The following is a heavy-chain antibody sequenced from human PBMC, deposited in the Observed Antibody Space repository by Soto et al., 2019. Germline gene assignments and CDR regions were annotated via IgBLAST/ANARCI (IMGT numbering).Heavy chain of an antibody. CDR3: AKAFITMVRGGPFDAFDI. D-gene: IGHD3-10*01. V-gene: IGHV3-30*18. J-gene: IGHJ3*02. Sequence: QVQLVESGGGVVQPGRSLRLSCAASGFTFSSYGMHWVRQAPGKGLEWVAVISYDGSNKYYADSVKGRFTISRDNSKNTLYLQMNSLRAEDTAVYYCAKAFITMVRGGPFDAFDIWGQGTMVTVSS. CDR2: ISYDGSNK. CDR1: GFTFSSYG.